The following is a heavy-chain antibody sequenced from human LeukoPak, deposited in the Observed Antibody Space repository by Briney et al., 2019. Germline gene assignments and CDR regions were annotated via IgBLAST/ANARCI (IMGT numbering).Heavy chain of an antibody. D-gene: IGHD3-9*01. CDR3: ARPDYFASHD. Sequence: GESLKISCKGSGYNFPKSWIGWVRQMPGKGREWVAIIYPDDSRTKYSPSFQGQVTISVAKSINTAYLQWSSLRASDTAMYYCARPDYFASHDWGQGTLVTVSS. V-gene: IGHV5-51*01. CDR1: GYNFPKSW. J-gene: IGHJ4*02. CDR2: IYPDDSRT.